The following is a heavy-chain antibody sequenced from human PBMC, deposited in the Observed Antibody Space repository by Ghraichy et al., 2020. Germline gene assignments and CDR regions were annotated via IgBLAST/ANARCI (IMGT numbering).Heavy chain of an antibody. CDR3: AKDRITIFGVVYVGYYYYGMDV. Sequence: GGSLRLSCAASGFTFSSYGMHWVRQAPGKGLEWVAVISYDGSNKYYADSVKGRFTISRDNSENTLYLQMNSLRAEDTAVYYCAKDRITIFGVVYVGYYYYGMDVWGQGTTVTVSS. CDR1: GFTFSSYG. V-gene: IGHV3-30*18. D-gene: IGHD3-3*01. J-gene: IGHJ6*02. CDR2: ISYDGSNK.